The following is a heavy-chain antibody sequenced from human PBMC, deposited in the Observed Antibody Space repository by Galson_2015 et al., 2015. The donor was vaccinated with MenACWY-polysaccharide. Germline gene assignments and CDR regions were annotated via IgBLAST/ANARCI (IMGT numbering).Heavy chain of an antibody. D-gene: IGHD6-19*01. CDR3: AHRRSTSGWSNWVDP. CDR1: GYSLRTGGVG. V-gene: IGHV2-5*02. Sequence: LALVQPTRPVTLTCTLSGYSLRTGGVGVGWIRQPTGTALEWLALIYWGDDKRYSPSLNSRITITKDTSKNQVVLTMTNMEPVDTATYYCAHRRSTSGWSNWVDPWGQGTLVSVSS. CDR2: IYWGDDK. J-gene: IGHJ5*02.